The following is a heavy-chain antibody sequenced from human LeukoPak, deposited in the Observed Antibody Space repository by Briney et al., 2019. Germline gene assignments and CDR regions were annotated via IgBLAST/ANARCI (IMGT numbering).Heavy chain of an antibody. CDR3: ARDTGYGGYVGDY. CDR1: GYTFTSYG. CDR2: ISVYNGNR. J-gene: IGHJ4*02. Sequence: ASVKVSCKASGYTFTSYGISWVRQAPGQGLEWMGWISVYNGNRNYAQKFQGRLTMTTDTSTSTAYMELRSLGSDDTAVYYCARDTGYGGYVGDYWGQGTLVTVSS. D-gene: IGHD4-17*01. V-gene: IGHV1-18*01.